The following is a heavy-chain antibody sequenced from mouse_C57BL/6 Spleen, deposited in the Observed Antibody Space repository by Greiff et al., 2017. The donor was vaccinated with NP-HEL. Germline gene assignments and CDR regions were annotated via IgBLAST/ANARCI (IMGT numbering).Heavy chain of an antibody. CDR2: IHPSDSDT. J-gene: IGHJ1*03. CDR3: AITTVVARGYFDV. D-gene: IGHD1-1*01. CDR1: GYTFTSYW. V-gene: IGHV1-74*01. Sequence: QVQLKQPGAELVKPGASVKVSCKASGYTFTSYWMHWVKQRPGQGLEWIGRIHPSDSDTNYNQKFKGKATLTVDKSSSTAYMQLSSLTSEDSAVYYCAITTVVARGYFDVWGTGTTVTVSS.